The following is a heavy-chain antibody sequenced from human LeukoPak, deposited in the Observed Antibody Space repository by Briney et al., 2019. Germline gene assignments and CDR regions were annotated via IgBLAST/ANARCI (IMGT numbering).Heavy chain of an antibody. Sequence: SETLSLTCTVSGGSISSSSYYWGWIRQPPGKGLEWIGSIYYSGSTYYNPSLKSRVTISVDTSKNQFSLKLSSVTAADTAVYYCARPGAATEPYFDYWGQGTLVTVSS. CDR3: ARPGAATEPYFDY. V-gene: IGHV4-39*01. J-gene: IGHJ4*02. D-gene: IGHD2-15*01. CDR1: GGSISSSSYY. CDR2: IYYSGST.